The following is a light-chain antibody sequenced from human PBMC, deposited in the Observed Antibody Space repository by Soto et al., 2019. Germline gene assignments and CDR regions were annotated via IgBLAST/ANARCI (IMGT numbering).Light chain of an antibody. J-gene: IGKJ5*01. CDR3: QQRCNWPVT. CDR2: GAS. V-gene: IGKV3D-20*02. CDR1: QSVSSSY. Sequence: EIVLTQSPGTLSLSPGERATLSCRASQSVSSSYLAWYQQKPGQAPRLLIYGASSRATGIPDRFSGSGSGTDFTLTISSLEPEDFAVYYCQQRCNWPVTVGQGTRLEIK.